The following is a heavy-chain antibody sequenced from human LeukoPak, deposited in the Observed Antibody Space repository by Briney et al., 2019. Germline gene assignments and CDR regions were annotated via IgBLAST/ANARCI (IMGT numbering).Heavy chain of an antibody. D-gene: IGHD1-26*01. CDR3: ARLKRGSYLGVDY. V-gene: IGHV4-59*08. Sequence: SETLSLTCTVSGDSISNYYWSWIRQPPGQGLEWIGYIHYSGSTDNNPSLKSRVTISIDTSKNQFSLKLRSVTATDTAVYYCARLKRGSYLGVDYWGQGTLVTVSS. CDR2: IHYSGST. CDR1: GDSISNYY. J-gene: IGHJ4*02.